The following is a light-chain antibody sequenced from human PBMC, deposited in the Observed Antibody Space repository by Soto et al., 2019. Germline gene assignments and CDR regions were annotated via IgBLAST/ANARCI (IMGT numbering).Light chain of an antibody. J-gene: IGKJ1*01. CDR1: QSVSNY. Sequence: EIVLTQSPATLSLSPGERVTLSCRASQSVSNYLAWYQQKPGQAPRLLIYDTSNRATGIPARFSGSGSGTDFTLTISSLEPEDFAVYYCQQRSNWPPGWTFGQGTKVEVK. CDR3: QQRSNWPPGWT. V-gene: IGKV3-11*01. CDR2: DTS.